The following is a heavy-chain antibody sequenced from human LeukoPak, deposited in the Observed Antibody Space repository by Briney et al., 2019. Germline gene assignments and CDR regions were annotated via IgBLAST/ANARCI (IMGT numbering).Heavy chain of an antibody. D-gene: IGHD6-6*01. Sequence: PGRSLTLSRPASGFTLRSYVLHGLRQAPAKGLAGVAVISYDGSNKYYADSAKGRFTISRDNSKNTLYLQMNSLRAEDTAVYYCARDFRILAARSGYGMDVWGQGTTVTVSS. V-gene: IGHV3-30-3*01. CDR2: ISYDGSNK. CDR1: GFTLRSYV. CDR3: ARDFRILAARSGYGMDV. J-gene: IGHJ6*02.